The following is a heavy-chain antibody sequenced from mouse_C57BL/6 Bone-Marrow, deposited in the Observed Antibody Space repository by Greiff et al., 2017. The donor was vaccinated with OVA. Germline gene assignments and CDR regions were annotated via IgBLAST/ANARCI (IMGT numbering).Heavy chain of an antibody. CDR1: GYTFTSYW. Sequence: QVQLQQPGAELVKPGASVKLSCKASGYTFTSYWMHWVKQRPGQGLEWIGMIHPNSGSTNYNEKFKSKATLTVDKSSSTAYMQLSSLTSEDSAVYYCARGAYDGYYGLDYWGQGTTLTVSS. CDR2: IHPNSGST. J-gene: IGHJ2*01. V-gene: IGHV1-64*01. D-gene: IGHD2-3*01. CDR3: ARGAYDGYYGLDY.